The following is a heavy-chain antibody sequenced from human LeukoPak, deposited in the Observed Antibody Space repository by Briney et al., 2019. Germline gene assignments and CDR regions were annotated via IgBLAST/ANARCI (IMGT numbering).Heavy chain of an antibody. Sequence: PSETLSLTCTVSGGSISSYYWSWIRQPPGKGLEWIGYIYYSGSTNYNPSLKSRVTISVDTSKNQFSLKLSSVTAADTAVYYCARGDYKPYYFDYWGQGTLVTVSS. V-gene: IGHV4-59*01. D-gene: IGHD4/OR15-4a*01. CDR2: IYYSGST. J-gene: IGHJ4*02. CDR3: ARGDYKPYYFDY. CDR1: GGSISSYY.